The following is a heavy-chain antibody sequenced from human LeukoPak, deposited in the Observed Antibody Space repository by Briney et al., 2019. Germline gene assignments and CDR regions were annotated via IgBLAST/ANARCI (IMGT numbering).Heavy chain of an antibody. CDR1: GFTFDDYA. J-gene: IGHJ4*02. D-gene: IGHD4-11*01. CDR2: ISWNSGSI. CDR3: AKGNDYSNYAAFDY. V-gene: IGHV3-9*01. Sequence: GGSLRLSCAASGFTFDDYAMHWVRQTPGKGLEWVPSISWNSGSIGYADSVKGRFTISRDNAKNSLYLQMISLRADDTALYYCAKGNDYSNYAAFDYWGQGTLVTVSS.